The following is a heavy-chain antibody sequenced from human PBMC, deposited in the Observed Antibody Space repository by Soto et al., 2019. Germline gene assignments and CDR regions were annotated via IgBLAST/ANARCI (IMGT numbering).Heavy chain of an antibody. CDR1: GFTFSSYG. Sequence: PGGSLRLSCAASGFTFSSYGMHWVRQAPGKGLEWVAVISYDGSNKYYADSVKGRFTISRDNSKNTLYLQMSSLRAEDTAVYYCAKVSDSSGYYYPGYWGQGTLVTVSS. CDR3: AKVSDSSGYYYPGY. D-gene: IGHD3-22*01. J-gene: IGHJ4*02. V-gene: IGHV3-30*18. CDR2: ISYDGSNK.